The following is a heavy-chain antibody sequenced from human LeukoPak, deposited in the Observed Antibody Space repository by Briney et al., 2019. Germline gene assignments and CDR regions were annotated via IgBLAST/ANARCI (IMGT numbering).Heavy chain of an antibody. CDR2: ISGSGGST. V-gene: IGHV3-23*01. Sequence: GGSLRLSCAASGFTVNSNYMNWVRQAPGKGLEWVSGISGSGGSTYYADSVKGRFTISRDNSKNTLYLQMNSLRAEDTAVYYCAKDRGPITDYWGQGTLVTVSS. J-gene: IGHJ4*02. CDR3: AKDRGPITDY. CDR1: GFTVNSNY. D-gene: IGHD5-12*01.